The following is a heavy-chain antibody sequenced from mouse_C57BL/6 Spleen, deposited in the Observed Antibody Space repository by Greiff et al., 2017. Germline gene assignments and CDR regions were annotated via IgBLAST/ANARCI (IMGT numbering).Heavy chain of an antibody. Sequence: DVHLVESEGGLVQPGSSMKLSCTASGFTFSDYYMAWVRQVPEKGLEWVANINYDGSSTYYLDSLKSRFIISRDNAKNILYLQMSSLKSEDTATYYCARDEEKGYFDYWGQGTTLTVSS. CDR1: GFTFSDYY. V-gene: IGHV5-16*01. J-gene: IGHJ2*01. CDR2: INYDGSST. CDR3: ARDEEKGYFDY.